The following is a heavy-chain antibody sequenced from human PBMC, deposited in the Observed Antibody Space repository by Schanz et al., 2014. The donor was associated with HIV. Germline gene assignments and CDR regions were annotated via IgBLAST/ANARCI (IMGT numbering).Heavy chain of an antibody. J-gene: IGHJ6*02. Sequence: VQLVQSGAEVKKPGASVKVSCKASGYSFSSYAFSWVRQAPGQGLEWMGWFNPNSGGRIYPQKFEGRVTMTRDTSISTAYMELSSLRYDDTAVYYCAREPSFSGLDVWGQGTTVIVSS. D-gene: IGHD6-6*01. CDR2: FNPNSGGR. V-gene: IGHV1-2*02. CDR1: GYSFSSYA. CDR3: AREPSFSGLDV.